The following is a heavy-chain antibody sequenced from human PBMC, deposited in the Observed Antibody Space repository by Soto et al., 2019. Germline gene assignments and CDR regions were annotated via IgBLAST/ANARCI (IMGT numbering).Heavy chain of an antibody. D-gene: IGHD3-9*01. V-gene: IGHV3-7*01. Sequence: EVQLVESGGGLVQPGGSLRLSCAASGFTFSSYWMSWVRQAPGKGLEWVANIKQDGSEKYYVDSVKGRFTISRDNAKNSLYLQMNSLRAEDTAVYYCARELRYFDWLCDAFDIWGQGTMVTVSS. J-gene: IGHJ3*02. CDR2: IKQDGSEK. CDR3: ARELRYFDWLCDAFDI. CDR1: GFTFSSYW.